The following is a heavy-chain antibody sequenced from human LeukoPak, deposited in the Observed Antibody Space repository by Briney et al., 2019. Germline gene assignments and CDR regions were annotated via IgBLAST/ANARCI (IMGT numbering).Heavy chain of an antibody. CDR3: ARDSEGY. CDR2: ISYDGSNK. D-gene: IGHD1-26*01. CDR1: GFTFSSYA. J-gene: IGHJ4*02. V-gene: IGHV3-30*04. Sequence: GGSLRLSCAASGFTFSSYAMHWVRQAPGKGLEWVAVISYDGSNKYYADSVKGRFTISRDNSKNTLYLQMNSLRAEDTAMYYCARDSEGYWGQGTLVTVSS.